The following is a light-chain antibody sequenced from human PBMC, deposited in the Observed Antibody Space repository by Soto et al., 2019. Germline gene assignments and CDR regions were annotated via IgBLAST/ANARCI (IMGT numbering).Light chain of an antibody. Sequence: QSVLTQPPSVSGAPGQRVTISCTGSSSNIGAGFDVHWYHQIAGTAPKLLIYGNSNRPSRVPDRFSGSKSGTSASLDINGLQAVDGAHYYCQSYDNSLSGSWVFGGGTKVTVL. J-gene: IGLJ3*02. V-gene: IGLV1-40*01. CDR1: SSNIGAGFD. CDR2: GNS. CDR3: QSYDNSLSGSWV.